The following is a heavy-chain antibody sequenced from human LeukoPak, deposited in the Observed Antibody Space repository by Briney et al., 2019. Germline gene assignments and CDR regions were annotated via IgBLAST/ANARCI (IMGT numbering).Heavy chain of an antibody. Sequence: GGSLRLSCAASGFTFSSYWMSWVRQAPGKGLEWVANIKQDGSEKYYVDSVKGRFTISRDNAKNSLYLQMNSLRAEDTAVYYCARDRIERPGIAVAGRRTDYWGQGTLVTVSS. V-gene: IGHV3-7*01. J-gene: IGHJ4*02. CDR3: ARDRIERPGIAVAGRRTDY. CDR1: GFTFSSYW. CDR2: IKQDGSEK. D-gene: IGHD6-19*01.